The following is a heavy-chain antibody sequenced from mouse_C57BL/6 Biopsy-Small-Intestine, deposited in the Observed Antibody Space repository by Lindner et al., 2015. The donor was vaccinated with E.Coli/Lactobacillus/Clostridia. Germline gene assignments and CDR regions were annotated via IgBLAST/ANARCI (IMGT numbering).Heavy chain of an antibody. D-gene: IGHD2-1*01. CDR2: IYYSGTI. V-gene: IGHV3-5*01. CDR3: ARDYGNYYAMDY. J-gene: IGHJ4*01. Sequence: VQLQESGPGLVKPSQTVFLTCTVTGVSITTGNYRWSWIRQFPGNKLEWIGYIYYSGTITYNPSLTSRTTITRDTPKNQFFLEMNSLTAEDTATYYCARDYGNYYAMDYWGQGTSVTVSS. CDR1: GVSITTGNYR.